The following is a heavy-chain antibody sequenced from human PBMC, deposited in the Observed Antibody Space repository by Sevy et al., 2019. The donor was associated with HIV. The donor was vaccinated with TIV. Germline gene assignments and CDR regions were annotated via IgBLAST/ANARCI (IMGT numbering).Heavy chain of an antibody. CDR1: GFTFSSYS. CDR2: ISSSSSTI. Sequence: GGSLRLSCAASGFTFSSYSMNWVRQAPGKGLEWVSYISSSSSTIYYADSVKGRFTISRDNAKNSLYLQMNSLRAEDTAVYYCASVMGQNGDYPQRYYYYGMDVWGQGTTVTVSS. D-gene: IGHD4-17*01. CDR3: ASVMGQNGDYPQRYYYYGMDV. V-gene: IGHV3-48*01. J-gene: IGHJ6*02.